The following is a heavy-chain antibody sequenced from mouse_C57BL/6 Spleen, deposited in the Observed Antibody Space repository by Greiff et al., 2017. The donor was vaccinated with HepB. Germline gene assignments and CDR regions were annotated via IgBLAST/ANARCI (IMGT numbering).Heavy chain of an antibody. CDR3: ARYGDWYFDV. J-gene: IGHJ1*03. V-gene: IGHV1-82*01. CDR1: GYAFSSSW. Sequence: VKLQESGPELVKPGASVKISCKASGYAFSSSWMNWVKQRPGKGLEWIGRIYPGDGDTNYNGKFKGKATLTADKSSSTAYMQLSSLTSEDSAVYFWARYGDWYFDVWGTGTTVTVSS. D-gene: IGHD1-1*02. CDR2: IYPGDGDT.